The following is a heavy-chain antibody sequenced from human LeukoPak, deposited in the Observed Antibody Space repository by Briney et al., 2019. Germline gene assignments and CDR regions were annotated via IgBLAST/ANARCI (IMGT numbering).Heavy chain of an antibody. Sequence: GGSLRLSCAASGFTFSSYAMSWVRQAPGKGLEWVSAISGSGGSTYYADSVKGRFTISRDNSKNTLYLQMNSLRAEDTAVYYCARSIFGVVMQYFNYWGQGTLVTVSS. CDR2: ISGSGGST. D-gene: IGHD3-3*01. CDR1: GFTFSSYA. V-gene: IGHV3-23*01. CDR3: ARSIFGVVMQYFNY. J-gene: IGHJ4*02.